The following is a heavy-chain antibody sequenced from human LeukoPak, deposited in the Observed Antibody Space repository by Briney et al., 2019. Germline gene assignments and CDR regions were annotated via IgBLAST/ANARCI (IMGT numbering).Heavy chain of an antibody. CDR1: GFTFSSYS. V-gene: IGHV3-48*02. CDR3: ARVWGSGSYLLY. CDR2: ISSSSSSI. D-gene: IGHD1-26*01. Sequence: PGGSLRLSCAASGFTFSSYSMNWVRQAPGKGVEWVSYISSSSSSIYYADSVKGRFTISRDNAKNSLYLQMNSLRDEDTAVYYCARVWGSGSYLLYWGQGTLVTVSS. J-gene: IGHJ4*02.